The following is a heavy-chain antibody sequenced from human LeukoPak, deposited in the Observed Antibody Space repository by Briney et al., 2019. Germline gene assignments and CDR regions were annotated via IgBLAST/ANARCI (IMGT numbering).Heavy chain of an antibody. Sequence: GGSLRLSCAASGFTFSSYWMSWVRQAPGKGLEWVANIRQDGSEKYYVDSVKGQFTISRDNAKNSLYLQMNSLRAEDTAVYYCARDALAVAGNVRDDFDYWGQGTLVTVSS. D-gene: IGHD6-19*01. J-gene: IGHJ4*02. V-gene: IGHV3-7*01. CDR2: IRQDGSEK. CDR1: GFTFSSYW. CDR3: ARDALAVAGNVRDDFDY.